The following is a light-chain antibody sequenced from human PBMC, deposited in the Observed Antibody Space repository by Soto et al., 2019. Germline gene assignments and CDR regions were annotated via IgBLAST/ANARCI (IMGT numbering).Light chain of an antibody. Sequence: EIVLTQSPGTLSLSPGERATLSCRASQRVSTSYLAWYQQKPGQAPRLVIYNGATRAPGIPDRFSGSGSGTDFTLIITRMEPEDYAVYLCQAYGSPWTFGQGTRVERK. J-gene: IGKJ1*01. V-gene: IGKV3-20*01. CDR2: NGA. CDR3: QAYGSPWT. CDR1: QRVSTSY.